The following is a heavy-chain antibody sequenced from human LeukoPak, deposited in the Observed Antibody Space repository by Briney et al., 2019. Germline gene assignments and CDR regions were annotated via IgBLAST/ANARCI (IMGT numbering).Heavy chain of an antibody. CDR1: GGSISSYY. V-gene: IGHV4-4*09. J-gene: IGHJ6*03. CDR2: IYTSGST. Sequence: KPSDTLSLICTLSGGSISSYYWIWLPQPPGKGLEGLGYIYTSGSTNYNPSLKRRVTISVDTSKKQFLLKLSPVTAADPGRYYCARTPLVGFGELLPYYYYMHVWGKGTTVSVSS. D-gene: IGHD3-10*01. CDR3: ARTPLVGFGELLPYYYYMHV.